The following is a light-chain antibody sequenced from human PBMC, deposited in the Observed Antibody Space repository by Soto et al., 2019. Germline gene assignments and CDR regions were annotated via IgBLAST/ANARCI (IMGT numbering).Light chain of an antibody. V-gene: IGKV2D-29*02. CDR3: LQSTHLPPT. CDR1: QSLLHIAGQTH. CDR2: EVS. J-gene: IGKJ5*01. Sequence: DVVMTQPGFSLAVTXXQPAXISCSSSQSLLHIAGQTHLFWYLQKPGQSPHXXIYEVSNRFSGVPDRFSGGGAGTDYTLKISRVEAEDVGIYYCLQSTHLPPTFGQGTRLEIK.